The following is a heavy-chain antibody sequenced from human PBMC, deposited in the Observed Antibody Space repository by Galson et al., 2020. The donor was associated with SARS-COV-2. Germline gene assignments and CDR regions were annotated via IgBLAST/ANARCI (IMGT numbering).Heavy chain of an antibody. CDR2: ISAYNGHT. CDR3: ARDDEPDIVVVPAAADAFYI. J-gene: IGHJ3*02. V-gene: IGHV1-18*01. Sequence: ASVKVSCKASGYTFTSYGISWVRQAPGQGLEWMGWISAYNGHTNYAQKLQGRVTMTTDTSTSTAYMELRSLRSDDTAVYYCARDDEPDIVVVPAAADAFYIWGQGTMVTVSS. D-gene: IGHD2-2*01. CDR1: GYTFTSYG.